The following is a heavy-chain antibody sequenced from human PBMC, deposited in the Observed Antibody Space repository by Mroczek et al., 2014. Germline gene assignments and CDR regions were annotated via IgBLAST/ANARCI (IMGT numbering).Heavy chain of an antibody. D-gene: IGHD6-19*01. CDR3: ARQALDSSGVGQGWTYFDY. Sequence: VQLVQSGAEVKKPGESLKISCKGSGYSFTSYWIGWVRQMPGKGLEWMGIIYPGDSDTRYSPSFQGQVTISADKSISTAYLQWSSLKASDTAMYYCARQALDSSGVGQGWTYFDYVGPGNPGHRLL. CDR2: IYPGDSDT. CDR1: GYSFTSYW. J-gene: IGHJ4*02. V-gene: IGHV5-51*01.